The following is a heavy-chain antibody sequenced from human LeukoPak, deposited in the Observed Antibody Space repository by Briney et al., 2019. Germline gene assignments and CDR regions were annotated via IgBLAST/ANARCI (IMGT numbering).Heavy chain of an antibody. D-gene: IGHD3-9*01. Sequence: ASVKVSCEASGYTFTGYYMHWVRQAPGQGLEWMGRINPNSGGTSYAQKFQGRVTMTRDTSISTAYMELSRLRSDNTAVYYCARGALRYFDWSPFDYWGQGTLVTVSS. J-gene: IGHJ4*02. CDR2: INPNSGGT. CDR3: ARGALRYFDWSPFDY. CDR1: GYTFTGYY. V-gene: IGHV1-2*06.